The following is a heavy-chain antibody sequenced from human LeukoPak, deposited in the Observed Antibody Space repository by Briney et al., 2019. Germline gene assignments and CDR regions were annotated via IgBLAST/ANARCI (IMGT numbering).Heavy chain of an antibody. CDR1: GYTFISYG. J-gene: IGHJ4*02. V-gene: IGHV1-18*01. Sequence: GASVKVSCKASGYTFISYGISWVRQAPGQGLEWMGWISAYNGNTNYAQKLQGRVTMTTDTSTSTAYMELRSLRSDDTAAYYCARGPYCSGGTCYSQYFDYWGQGTLVTVSS. D-gene: IGHD2-15*01. CDR2: ISAYNGNT. CDR3: ARGPYCSGGTCYSQYFDY.